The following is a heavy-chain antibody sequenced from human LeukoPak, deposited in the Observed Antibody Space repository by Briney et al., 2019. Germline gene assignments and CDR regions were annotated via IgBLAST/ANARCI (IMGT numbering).Heavy chain of an antibody. J-gene: IGHJ5*02. CDR1: GGTFSSYA. D-gene: IGHD6-6*01. CDR3: ARRGYSSSTNWFDP. CDR2: IIPIFGTA. Sequence: GASVKVSCKASGGTFSSYAISWVRQAPGQGLEWMGGIIPIFGTANYAQKFQGRVTITADESTSTAYMELSSLRSEDTGVYYCARRGYSSSTNWFDPWGEGTLVTVSS. V-gene: IGHV1-69*13.